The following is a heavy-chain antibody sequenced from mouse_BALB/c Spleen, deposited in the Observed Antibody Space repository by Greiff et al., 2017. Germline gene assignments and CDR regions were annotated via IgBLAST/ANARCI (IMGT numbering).Heavy chain of an antibody. Sequence: QVHVKQSGAELVRPGTSVKVSCKASGYAFTNYLIEWVKQRPGQGLEWIGVINPGSGGTNYNEKFKGKATLTADKSSSTAYMQLSSLTSDDSAVYFCARDYGPWFAYWGQGTLVTVSA. CDR3: ARDYGPWFAY. J-gene: IGHJ3*01. CDR2: INPGSGGT. CDR1: GYAFTNYL. V-gene: IGHV1-54*03. D-gene: IGHD1-1*01.